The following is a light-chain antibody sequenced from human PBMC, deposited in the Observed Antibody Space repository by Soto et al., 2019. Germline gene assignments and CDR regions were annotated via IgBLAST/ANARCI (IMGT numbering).Light chain of an antibody. CDR1: QGIGNA. CDR3: QHYYSYWWT. Sequence: AIQMTQSPSSRSASVGDRVTISCRASQGIGNALGWYQQKPGEPPKVLIYGASNLQSGVPPRFSGSGSGTEFTLTISSLQPDDFSTYYCQHYYSYWWTFGQGTKVDIK. J-gene: IGKJ1*01. CDR2: GAS. V-gene: IGKV1-6*01.